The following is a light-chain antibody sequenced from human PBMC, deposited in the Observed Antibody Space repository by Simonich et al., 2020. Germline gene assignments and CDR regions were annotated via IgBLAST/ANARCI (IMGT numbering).Light chain of an antibody. V-gene: IGLV2-11*01. Sequence: QSALTQPRSVSGSPGQSVTISCTGTSRDVGGYNYISWYQKHPGKAPKLMIYDCSNRPAGVPARFSGSKSGNTASLTISGLQAEDEADYYCCSYAGSYTLVFGGGTKLTVL. CDR3: CSYAGSYTLV. CDR2: DCS. CDR1: SRDVGGYNY. J-gene: IGLJ2*01.